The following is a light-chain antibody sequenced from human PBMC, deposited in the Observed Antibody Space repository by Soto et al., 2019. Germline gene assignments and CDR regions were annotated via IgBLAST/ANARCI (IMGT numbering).Light chain of an antibody. V-gene: IGLV2-8*01. CDR2: EVN. CDR1: SSDVGGYDH. CDR3: SSFAVSPVV. Sequence: QSALTQPPSASGSPGQSVTIPCTGTSSDVGGYDHVSWYQQHPGKAPKLMIYEVNKRPSGVPDRFSGSKSGSTASLTVSGLQAEDEADYYCSSFAVSPVVFGGGTKLTVL. J-gene: IGLJ2*01.